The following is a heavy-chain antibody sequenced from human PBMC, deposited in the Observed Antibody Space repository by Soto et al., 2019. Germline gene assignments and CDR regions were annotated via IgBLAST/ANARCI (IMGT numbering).Heavy chain of an antibody. CDR1: GFTFSSYG. CDR3: ARGRGHDFWSGYPFDAFDI. J-gene: IGHJ3*02. Sequence: QVQLVESGGGVVQPGRSLRLSCAASGFTFSSYGMHWVRQAPGKGPEWVAVIWYDGSNKYYADSVKGRFTISRDNSKNTLYLQMNSLRAEDTAVYYCARGRGHDFWSGYPFDAFDIWGQGTMVTVSS. CDR2: IWYDGSNK. V-gene: IGHV3-33*01. D-gene: IGHD3-3*01.